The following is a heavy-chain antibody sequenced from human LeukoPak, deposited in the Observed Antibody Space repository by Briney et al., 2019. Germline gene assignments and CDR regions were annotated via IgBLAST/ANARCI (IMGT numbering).Heavy chain of an antibody. D-gene: IGHD3-10*01. CDR2: ISGSGGST. CDR3: AKDIKIGVARGRFDP. Sequence: GGSLRLSCAPSGFTFSSYAMSWVRQAPGKGLEWVSAISGSGGSTYYADSVKGRFTISRDNSKNTLYLQMNSLRAEDTAVYYCAKDIKIGVARGRFDPWGQGTLVTVSS. J-gene: IGHJ5*02. CDR1: GFTFSSYA. V-gene: IGHV3-23*01.